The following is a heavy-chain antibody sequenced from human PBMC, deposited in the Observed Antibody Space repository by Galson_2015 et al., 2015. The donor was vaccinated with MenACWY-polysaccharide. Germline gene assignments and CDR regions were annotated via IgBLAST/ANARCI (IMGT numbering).Heavy chain of an antibody. J-gene: IGHJ4*02. CDR1: GFTVSSNY. CDR2: IYSGGYT. CDR3: ARARNYGDYEN. D-gene: IGHD4-17*01. Sequence: SLRLSCAASGFTVSSNYMSWVRQAPGKGLEWVSVIYSGGYTYYADSVKGRFTISRDNSKNTLFLQMNTLKVEDTAVYYCARARNYGDYENWGQGTLVTVSS. V-gene: IGHV3-66*01.